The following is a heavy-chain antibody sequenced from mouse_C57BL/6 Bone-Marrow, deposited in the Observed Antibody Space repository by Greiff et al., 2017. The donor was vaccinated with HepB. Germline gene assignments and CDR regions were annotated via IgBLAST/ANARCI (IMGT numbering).Heavy chain of an antibody. J-gene: IGHJ2*01. CDR3: ARRIYYCYDGSYY. D-gene: IGHD2-2*01. V-gene: IGHV1-64*01. Sequence: QVQLQQPGAELVKPGASVKLSCKASGYTFTSYWMHWVKQRPGQGLEWIGMIHPNSGSTNYNEKFKSKATLTIDKSSSTAYMQLSSLPSEDSAVYYWARRIYYCYDGSYYWGQGTTLTVSS. CDR2: IHPNSGST. CDR1: GYTFTSYW.